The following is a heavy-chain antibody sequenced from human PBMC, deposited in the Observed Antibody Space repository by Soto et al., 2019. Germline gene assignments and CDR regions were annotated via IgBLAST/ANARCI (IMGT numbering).Heavy chain of an antibody. CDR1: GGSISGHY. CDR3: ARAGSSGWSPDY. V-gene: IGHV4-59*11. CDR2: IFYTGST. D-gene: IGHD6-19*01. Sequence: SETLSLTCTVSGGSISGHYWIWIRQSPGKGLEWIGYIFYTGSTNYNPSLKSRVTLSVDTSKNQFSVRLSSVTAADTAVYYCARAGSSGWSPDYWGQGTLVTVSS. J-gene: IGHJ4*02.